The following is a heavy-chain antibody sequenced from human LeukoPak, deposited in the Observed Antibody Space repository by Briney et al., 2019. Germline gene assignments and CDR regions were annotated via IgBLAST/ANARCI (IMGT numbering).Heavy chain of an antibody. CDR3: ARDPRGLRGVLYYFDY. D-gene: IGHD3-10*01. V-gene: IGHV3-30-3*01. Sequence: GGSLRLSCAASGFTFSNYAIHWVRQAPGKGLEWVAVISYDGSNKYYADSVEGRFTISRDNAKNTLYLQMNSLRAEDTAVYYCARDPRGLRGVLYYFDYWGQGTLVTVSS. CDR2: ISYDGSNK. J-gene: IGHJ4*02. CDR1: GFTFSNYA.